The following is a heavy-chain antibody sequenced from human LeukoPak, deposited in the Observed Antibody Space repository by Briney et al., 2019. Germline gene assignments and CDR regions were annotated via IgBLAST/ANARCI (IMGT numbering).Heavy chain of an antibody. J-gene: IGHJ5*02. V-gene: IGHV7-4-1*02. CDR3: ATQAKWNYFS. D-gene: IGHD1-7*01. CDR1: GYTFTTYA. Sequence: ASMKVFCKASGYTFTTYAMNWVRQAPGQGLEWMGWINTDTGNPTYAQGFTGRFVFSLDTSVSTAYLQISSLKAEDTAVYYCATQAKWNYFSWGQGTLVTVSS. CDR2: INTDTGNP.